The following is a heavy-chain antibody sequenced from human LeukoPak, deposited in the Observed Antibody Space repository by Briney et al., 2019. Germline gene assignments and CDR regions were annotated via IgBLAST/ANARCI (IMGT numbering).Heavy chain of an antibody. CDR2: ISSDGTNI. CDR3: ARDLSL. J-gene: IGHJ4*02. D-gene: IGHD3-16*02. V-gene: IGHV3-74*01. CDR1: GFTLSSSW. Sequence: GGSLRLSCAASGFTLSSSWTHWVRQPPAKGLVWVSRISSDGTNIDYADSVKGRFTVSRDSAKNTLYLQMNSLRAEDTAVYYCARDLSLGGQGTLVTVSS.